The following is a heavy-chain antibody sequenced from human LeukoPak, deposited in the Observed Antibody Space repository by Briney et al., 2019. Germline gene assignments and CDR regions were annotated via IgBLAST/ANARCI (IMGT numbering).Heavy chain of an antibody. CDR1: GFTFGDYA. D-gene: IGHD6-13*01. Sequence: GGSLRPSCTASGFTFGDYAMSWVRQAPGKGLEWVGFIKSNSYGGTTECAASVKGRFTILRDDSKTIAYLQMNSLKTEDTGAYFCTRGPRGSSWYVDYWGQGTLVTVSS. CDR3: TRGPRGSSWYVDY. CDR2: IKSNSYGGTT. V-gene: IGHV3-49*04. J-gene: IGHJ4*02.